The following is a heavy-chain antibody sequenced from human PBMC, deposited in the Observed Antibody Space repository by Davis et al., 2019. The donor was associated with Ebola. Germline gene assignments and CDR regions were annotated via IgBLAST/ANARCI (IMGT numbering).Heavy chain of an antibody. Sequence: MPSETLSLTCTVSGGSISSGGYYWSWIRQHPGKGLEWIGYIYYSGSTYYNPSLKSRVTISVDTSKNQFSLKLSSVTAADTAVHYCARASKVVPALPDYWGQGTLVTVSS. J-gene: IGHJ4*02. D-gene: IGHD2-2*01. V-gene: IGHV4-31*03. CDR3: ARASKVVPALPDY. CDR1: GGSISSGGYY. CDR2: IYYSGST.